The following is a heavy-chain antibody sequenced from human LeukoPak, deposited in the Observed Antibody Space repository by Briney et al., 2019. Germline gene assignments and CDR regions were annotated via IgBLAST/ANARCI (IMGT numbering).Heavy chain of an antibody. D-gene: IGHD3-22*01. J-gene: IGHJ3*02. V-gene: IGHV3-7*01. CDR2: IKQDGSEK. CDR1: GFTFSSYW. CDR3: ARDYYYDSSGYYGPVGDAFDI. Sequence: GGSLRLSCAASGFTFSSYWMSWVRQAPGKGLEWVANIKQDGSEKYYVDSVKGRFTISRDNAKNSLYLQMNSLRAEDTAVYYCARDYYYDSSGYYGPVGDAFDIWGQGTMVTVSS.